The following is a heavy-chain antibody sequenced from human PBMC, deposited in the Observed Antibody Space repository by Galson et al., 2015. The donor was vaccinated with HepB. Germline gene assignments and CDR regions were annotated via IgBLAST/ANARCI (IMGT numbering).Heavy chain of an antibody. Sequence: SLRLSCAASGFTFSGSAMHWVRQASGKGLEWVGRITSKTHNYATAYSASVKGRFTTSRDDSQSTTYLQMDSLRTEDTAVYYCARAVAGPPGFDYWGQGSLVTVSS. V-gene: IGHV3-73*01. CDR2: ITSKTHNYAT. CDR1: GFTFSGSA. CDR3: ARAVAGPPGFDY. J-gene: IGHJ4*02. D-gene: IGHD6-19*01.